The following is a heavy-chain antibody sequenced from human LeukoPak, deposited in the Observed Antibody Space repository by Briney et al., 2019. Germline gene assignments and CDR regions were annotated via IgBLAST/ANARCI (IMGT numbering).Heavy chain of an antibody. J-gene: IGHJ4*02. CDR1: GFTFSSYG. V-gene: IGHV3-30*18. Sequence: PGRSLRLSCAASGFTFSSYGMHWVRQAPGKGLERVAVISCDGSNKYYADSVKGRFTISRDNSKNTLYLQMNSLRAEDTAVYYCAKPTYYYDSSGYLFDYWGQGTLVTVSS. CDR2: ISCDGSNK. D-gene: IGHD3-22*01. CDR3: AKPTYYYDSSGYLFDY.